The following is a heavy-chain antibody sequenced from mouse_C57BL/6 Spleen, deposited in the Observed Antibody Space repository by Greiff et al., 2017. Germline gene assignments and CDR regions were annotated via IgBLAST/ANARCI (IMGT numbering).Heavy chain of an antibody. Sequence: QVQLQQSGPELVKPGASVKISCKASGYAFSSSWMNWVKQRPGKGLEWIGRIYPGDGDTNYNGKFKGKATLTADKSSSTAYMQLSSLTSEDSAVYFCVRRWDAMDYWGQGTSVTVSS. CDR2: IYPGDGDT. V-gene: IGHV1-82*01. CDR3: VRRWDAMDY. CDR1: GYAFSSSW. J-gene: IGHJ4*01.